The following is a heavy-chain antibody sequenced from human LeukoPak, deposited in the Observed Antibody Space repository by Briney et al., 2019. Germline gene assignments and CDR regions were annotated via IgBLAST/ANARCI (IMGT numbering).Heavy chain of an antibody. Sequence: GGSLRLSCAASGFTFSDYYMSWIRQAPGKGLEWVSYISSSSSYTNYADSVKGRFTITRDNAKNSLYLQMNSLRAEDTAVYYCARVYGRGIVATIPTPYFDYWGQGTLVTVSS. J-gene: IGHJ4*02. CDR1: GFTFSDYY. D-gene: IGHD5-12*01. V-gene: IGHV3-11*05. CDR2: ISSSSSYT. CDR3: ARVYGRGIVATIPTPYFDY.